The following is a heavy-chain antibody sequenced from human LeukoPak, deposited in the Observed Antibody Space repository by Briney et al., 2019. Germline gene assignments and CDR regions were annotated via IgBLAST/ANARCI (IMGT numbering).Heavy chain of an antibody. CDR2: IYYSGST. V-gene: IGHV4-30-4*01. CDR3: ARDEATSKGDYYYGMDV. J-gene: IGHJ6*04. CDR1: GGSISSGDYY. D-gene: IGHD1-26*01. Sequence: PSETLSLTCTVSGGSISSGDYYWSWIRQPPGKGLEWIGYIYYSGSTYYNPSLKSRVTISVDTSKNQFPLKLSSVTAADTAVYYCARDEATSKGDYYYGMDVWGKGTTVTVSS.